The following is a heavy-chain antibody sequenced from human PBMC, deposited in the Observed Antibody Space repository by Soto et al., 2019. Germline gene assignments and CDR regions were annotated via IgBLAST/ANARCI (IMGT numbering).Heavy chain of an antibody. CDR2: IYPGDSDT. J-gene: IGHJ6*02. D-gene: IGHD3-10*01. CDR3: AGPMVRELHLSYYYRIAV. CDR1: GYSFTSYW. Sequence: PGESLKISCKGSGYSFTSYWFGWVRQMPGKGLECVGIIYPGDSDTRYSPSLQGQVAISAAKHIGTGYLQWSSLKTSDAAMYYCAGPMVRELHLSYYYRIAVWGQVTTLTFTS. V-gene: IGHV5-51*01.